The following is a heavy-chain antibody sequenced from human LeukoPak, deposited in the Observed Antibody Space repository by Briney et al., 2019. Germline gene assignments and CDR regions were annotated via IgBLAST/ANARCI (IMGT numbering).Heavy chain of an antibody. V-gene: IGHV3-30*01. Sequence: GRSLRLSCAASGFTFRSYAMHWVRQAPGKGLEWVAVISYDGSNKYYADSVKGRFTISRDNSKNTLYLQMNSLRAEDTAVYYCARAGSVGATPDAFDIWGQGTMVTVSS. CDR3: ARAGSVGATPDAFDI. CDR1: GFTFRSYA. J-gene: IGHJ3*02. CDR2: ISYDGSNK. D-gene: IGHD1-26*01.